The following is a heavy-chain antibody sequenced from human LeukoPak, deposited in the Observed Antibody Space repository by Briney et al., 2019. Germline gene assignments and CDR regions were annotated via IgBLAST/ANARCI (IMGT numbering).Heavy chain of an antibody. CDR3: ARGAAAAGLDY. D-gene: IGHD6-13*01. J-gene: IGHJ4*02. CDR1: GATFSSYA. V-gene: IGHV1-69*05. Sequence: SVTVSCKASGATFSSYAISWVRQAPGQGLEWMAGIIPIFGTANYAQKFQGRVTITTDESTSTAYMELSSLRSEDTAVYYCARGAAAAGLDYCGQGTLVTVSS. CDR2: IIPIFGTA.